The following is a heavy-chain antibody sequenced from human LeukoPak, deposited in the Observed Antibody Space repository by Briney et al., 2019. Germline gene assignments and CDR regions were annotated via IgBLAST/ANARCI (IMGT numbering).Heavy chain of an antibody. V-gene: IGHV3-64*02. CDR2: ISTNGGST. D-gene: IGHD5-18*01. Sequence: GGSLRLSCAASGFTVSSYAMHWVRQAPGKGLEYVSGISTNGGSTYYADSVKGRFTISRDNSKNTLFLQMGSLRAEDMAVYYCARGGGRNTTMVWAFDYWGQGTLVTVSS. J-gene: IGHJ4*02. CDR3: ARGGGRNTTMVWAFDY. CDR1: GFTVSSYA.